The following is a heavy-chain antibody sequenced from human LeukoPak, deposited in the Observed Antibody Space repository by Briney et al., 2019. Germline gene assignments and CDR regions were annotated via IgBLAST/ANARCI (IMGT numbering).Heavy chain of an antibody. CDR3: ARAHSSTWSNGGVDY. CDR1: GGSISSYY. Sequence: PSETLSLTCTVSGGSISSYYWTWIRQPPGNGLDWIGYIFDSGTTNYNPSLKSRVTISIDMSKNQFSLKLSSVTAADTAVYYCARAHSSTWSNGGVDYWGQGTLVTVSS. D-gene: IGHD6-13*01. J-gene: IGHJ4*02. CDR2: IFDSGTT. V-gene: IGHV4-59*01.